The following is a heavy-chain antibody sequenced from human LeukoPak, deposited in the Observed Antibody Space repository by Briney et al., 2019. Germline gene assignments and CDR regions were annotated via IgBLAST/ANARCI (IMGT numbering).Heavy chain of an antibody. CDR1: GYTFTSYD. V-gene: IGHV1-8*03. Sequence: WASVKVSCKASGYTFTSYDINWVRQATGQGLEWMGWMNPNSGNTGYAQKFQGRVTITRNTSISTAYMELSSLRSEDTAVYYCARARISDLGFDPWGQGTLVTVSS. CDR2: MNPNSGNT. J-gene: IGHJ5*02. D-gene: IGHD2-15*01. CDR3: ARARISDLGFDP.